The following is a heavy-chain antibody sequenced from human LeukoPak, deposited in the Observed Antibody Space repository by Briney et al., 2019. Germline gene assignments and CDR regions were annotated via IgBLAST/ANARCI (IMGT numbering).Heavy chain of an antibody. CDR1: GGSISSSSYY. V-gene: IGHV4-39*01. CDR3: ARGYVTTTAPFDY. Sequence: SSETLSLTCTVSGGSISSSSYYWGWIRQPPGKGLEWIGSIYYSGSTYYSPSLKSRVTISVDTSKDQFSLKLSSVTAADTAVYYCARGYVTTTAPFDYWGQGTLVTVSS. CDR2: IYYSGST. D-gene: IGHD4-17*01. J-gene: IGHJ4*02.